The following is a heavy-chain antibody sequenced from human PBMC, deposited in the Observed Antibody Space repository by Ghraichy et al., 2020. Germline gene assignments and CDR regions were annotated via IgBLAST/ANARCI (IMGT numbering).Heavy chain of an antibody. CDR2: INPNSGGT. V-gene: IGHV1-2*02. CDR1: GYTFTGYY. Sequence: ASVKVSCKASGYTFTGYYMHWVRQAPGQGLEWMGWINPNSGGTNYAQKFQGRVTMTRDTSISTAYMELSRLRSDDTAVYYCARGGATTVRPSYNWFDPWGQGTLVTVSS. D-gene: IGHD1-26*01. CDR3: ARGGATTVRPSYNWFDP. J-gene: IGHJ5*02.